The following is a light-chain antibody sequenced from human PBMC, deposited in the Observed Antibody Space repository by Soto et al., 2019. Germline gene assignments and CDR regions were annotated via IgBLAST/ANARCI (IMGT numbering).Light chain of an antibody. V-gene: IGKV1-5*03. J-gene: IGKJ1*01. Sequence: DVQITQSPSTLSGSVGDGVTITCRASQTISSWLAWYQQKPGKAPKRLIYKASTLKSGVPSRFSGSGSGTEFTLTISSLEPEDVAAYYCQQDTSCSETFGQGTKV. CDR2: KAS. CDR3: QQDTSCSET. CDR1: QTISSW.